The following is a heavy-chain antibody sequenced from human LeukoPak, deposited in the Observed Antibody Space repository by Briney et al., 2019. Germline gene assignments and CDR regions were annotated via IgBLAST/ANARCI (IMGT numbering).Heavy chain of an antibody. D-gene: IGHD5-12*01. Sequence: SQTLSLTCAVSGGSISSGGYSWSWIRQPPGKGLEWIGYIYHSGSTYYNPSLKSRVTISVDRPKNQFSLKLSSVTAADTAVYYCARDRGMATAAFDIWGQGTMVTVSS. CDR1: GGSISSGGYS. CDR2: IYHSGST. CDR3: ARDRGMATAAFDI. V-gene: IGHV4-30-2*01. J-gene: IGHJ3*02.